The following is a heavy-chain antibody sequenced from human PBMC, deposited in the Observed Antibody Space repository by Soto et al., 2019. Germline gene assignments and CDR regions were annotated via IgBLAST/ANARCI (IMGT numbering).Heavy chain of an antibody. J-gene: IGHJ4*02. V-gene: IGHV3-21*01. CDR2: ISSTTNYI. CDR3: ARESEDLTSNFDY. CDR1: GFTFSRYS. Sequence: LGGSLRLSCAASGFTFSRYSMNWVRQAPGKGLGWVSSISSTTNYIYYADSMKGRFTVSRDNAKNSVYLDMNSLSAEDTAVYYCARESEDLTSNFDYWGQGTLVTVS.